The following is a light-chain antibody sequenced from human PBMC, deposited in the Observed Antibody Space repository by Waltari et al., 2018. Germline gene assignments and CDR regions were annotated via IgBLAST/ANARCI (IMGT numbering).Light chain of an antibody. CDR2: EGS. Sequence: QSALTLPASVSGSPRQSITISRTGTSSDVGSYNLVSWYQQHPGKAPKLMIYEGSKRPSGVSNRFSGSKSGNTASLTISGLQAEDEADYYCCSYAGSSTLGVFGGGTKLTVL. CDR1: SSDVGSYNL. J-gene: IGLJ3*02. CDR3: CSYAGSSTLGV. V-gene: IGLV2-23*01.